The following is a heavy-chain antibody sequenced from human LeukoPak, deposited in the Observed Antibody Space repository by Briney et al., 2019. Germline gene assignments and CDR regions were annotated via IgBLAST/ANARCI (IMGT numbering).Heavy chain of an antibody. D-gene: IGHD1-26*01. CDR2: VSANGATT. J-gene: IGHJ1*01. V-gene: IGHV3-48*03. CDR1: GFTFNLYE. Sequence: GGSLRLSCAASGFTFNLYEVNWVRRAPGRGLEWISYVSANGATTYYAESVRGRFSISRDNAKISLSLQMNSLRVEDTAVYYCAIGGEGSGTYFGHWGQGTLVTVFS. CDR3: AIGGEGSGTYFGH.